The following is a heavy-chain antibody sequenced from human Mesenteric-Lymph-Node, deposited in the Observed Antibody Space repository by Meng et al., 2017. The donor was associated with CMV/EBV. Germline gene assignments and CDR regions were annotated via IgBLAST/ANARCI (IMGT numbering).Heavy chain of an antibody. V-gene: IGHV3-48*04. CDR2: ISSSSSTI. Sequence: GESLKLSCAASGFTFSSYSMNWVRQAPGKGLEWVSYISSSSSTIYYADSVKGRFTISRDNAKNSLYLQMNSLRAEDTAVYYCARESYYYDSSGYYYDAFDIWGQGTMVTVSS. CDR3: ARESYYYDSSGYYYDAFDI. D-gene: IGHD3-22*01. CDR1: GFTFSSYS. J-gene: IGHJ3*02.